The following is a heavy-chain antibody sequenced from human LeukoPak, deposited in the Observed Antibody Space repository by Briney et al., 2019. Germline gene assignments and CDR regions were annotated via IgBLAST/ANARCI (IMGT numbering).Heavy chain of an antibody. CDR2: INTNTGNP. V-gene: IGHV7-4-1*02. D-gene: IGHD3-3*01. CDR3: ARDSHDFWSGYCFDY. J-gene: IGHJ4*02. CDR1: GYTFTGYY. Sequence: ASVKVSCKASGYTFTGYYMHWVRQAPGQGLEWMGWINTNTGNPTYAQGFTGRFVFSLDTSVSTAYLQISSLKAEDTAVYYCARDSHDFWSGYCFDYWGQGTLVTVSS.